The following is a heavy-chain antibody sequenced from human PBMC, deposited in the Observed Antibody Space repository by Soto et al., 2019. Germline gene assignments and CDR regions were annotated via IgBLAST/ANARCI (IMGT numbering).Heavy chain of an antibody. D-gene: IGHD1-26*01. V-gene: IGHV3-30*02. CDR2: ITNDGNNE. CDR1: GFVFSDYG. Sequence: GGSLRLSCASSGFVFSDYGMHCFRQAPGNGLEWVALITNDGNNEYYRESVKGRFSISRGRSTNTVDLLMNSLRPEDTGVYYCAKEGPGGGRHFYYAMDVWGQGTTVTVSS. CDR3: AKEGPGGGRHFYYAMDV. J-gene: IGHJ6*02.